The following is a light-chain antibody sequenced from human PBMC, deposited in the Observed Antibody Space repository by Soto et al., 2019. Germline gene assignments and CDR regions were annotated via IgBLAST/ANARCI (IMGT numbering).Light chain of an antibody. J-gene: IGKJ4*01. CDR3: QQYDRWPVT. Sequence: EIVLTQSPATLSLSPGERATLSFRASQSVTTNLAWYQHKPGQSPRLLISDASTGASGIPPRFSGSGSGTEFTLTIDRLQSADFAVYYCQQYDRWPVTFGGGTKVDIK. CDR2: DAS. CDR1: QSVTTN. V-gene: IGKV3-15*01.